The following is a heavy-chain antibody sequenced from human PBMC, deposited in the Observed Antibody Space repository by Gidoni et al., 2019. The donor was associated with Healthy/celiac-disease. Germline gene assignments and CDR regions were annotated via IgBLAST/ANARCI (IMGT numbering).Heavy chain of an antibody. J-gene: IGHJ4*02. CDR2: IKRKTDGGTT. CDR1: GFTFSNAW. Sequence: EVQLVESGGGLVKPGGSLRLSCAASGFTFSNAWMSWVRQAPGKGLEWVGRIKRKTDGGTTDYAAPVKGRFTISRDDSKNTLYLQMNSLKTEDTAVYYCTTAPSSSWYDESFDYWGQGTLVTVSS. CDR3: TTAPSSSWYDESFDY. V-gene: IGHV3-15*01. D-gene: IGHD6-13*01.